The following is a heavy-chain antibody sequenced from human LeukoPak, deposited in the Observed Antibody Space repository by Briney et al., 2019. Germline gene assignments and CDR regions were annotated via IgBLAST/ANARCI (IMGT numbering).Heavy chain of an antibody. V-gene: IGHV3-21*01. D-gene: IGHD6-19*01. CDR1: GFTFSSYS. CDR2: ISSSSSYI. CDR3: ARGFGQWLGPRDWFDP. J-gene: IGHJ5*02. Sequence: GGSLRLSCAASGFTFSSYSMNWVRQAPGKGLEWVSSISSSSSYIYYADSVKGRFTISRDNAKNSLYLQMNRLRAEDTAVYYCARGFGQWLGPRDWFDPWGQGTLVTVSS.